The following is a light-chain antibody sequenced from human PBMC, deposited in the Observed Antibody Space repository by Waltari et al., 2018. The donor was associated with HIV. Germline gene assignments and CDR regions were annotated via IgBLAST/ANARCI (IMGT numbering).Light chain of an antibody. Sequence: QSVLTQPPSASGTPGQRVTISLSGTTSNIANNDVSWYQQFPGTAPKLLIDSNTPRPSGFPDRFSGSNSGTSASLAISGLQSEDEANYYCETLDDNLNGPVFGGGTKLTVL. V-gene: IGLV1-44*01. CDR3: ETLDDNLNGPV. J-gene: IGLJ2*01. CDR2: SNT. CDR1: TSNIANND.